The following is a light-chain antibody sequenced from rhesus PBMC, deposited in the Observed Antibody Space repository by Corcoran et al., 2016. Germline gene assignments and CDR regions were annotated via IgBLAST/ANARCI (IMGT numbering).Light chain of an antibody. CDR1: QGISSW. Sequence: DIQMTQSPSSLSASVGDTVTITCRASQGISSWLAWYQQKPGKAPKLLIYKASSLQSGVPSRFSGSGAGTDCTLTISSLQSEDFATYYCQQYSSRPRTFGQGTKVEIK. V-gene: IGKV1-22*01. CDR3: QQYSSRPRT. J-gene: IGKJ1*01. CDR2: KAS.